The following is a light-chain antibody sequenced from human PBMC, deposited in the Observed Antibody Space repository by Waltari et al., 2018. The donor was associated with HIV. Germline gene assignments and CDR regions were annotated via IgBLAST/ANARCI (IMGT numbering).Light chain of an antibody. CDR3: STWDDKMSGVI. Sequence: QSVLTQPPSTSGTPGQRVTISCSGSISNIGNNYVYWYQHLPGTAPKLLIYNNNRRPSGLPDRFSGSKSDTSASLAISWLRSEDEADYYCSTWDDKMSGVIFGGGTKLTVL. J-gene: IGLJ2*01. CDR1: ISNIGNNY. CDR2: NNN. V-gene: IGLV1-47*01.